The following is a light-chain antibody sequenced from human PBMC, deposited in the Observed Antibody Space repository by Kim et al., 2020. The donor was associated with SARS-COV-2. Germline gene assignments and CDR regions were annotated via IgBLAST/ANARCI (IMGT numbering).Light chain of an antibody. CDR1: QSVSSSY. J-gene: IGKJ4*01. CDR3: QQYGYSLS. V-gene: IGKV3-20*01. CDR2: GAS. Sequence: EIVFTQSPGTLSLSPGERATLSCMASQSVSSSYLAWYQLKPGQAPRLLIYGASSRATGIPDRFSGSGSGTDFTLTISRLEPEDFAVYYCQQYGYSLSFGGGTKVDIK.